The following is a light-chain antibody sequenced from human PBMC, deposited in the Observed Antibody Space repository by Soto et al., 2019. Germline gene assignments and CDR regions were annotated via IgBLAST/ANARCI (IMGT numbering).Light chain of an antibody. V-gene: IGLV2-14*01. Sequence: QSVLTQPASVSGSPGQSITISCTGTSSAVGGSYSVSWYQQHPGDAPKLMIYDVSYRPSGISNRYSGSKSGNTASLTISRLQAEDEADYFCSSFGGSSTRFGGGTQLPS. CDR3: SSFGGSSTR. CDR1: SSAVGGSYS. J-gene: IGLJ2*01. CDR2: DVS.